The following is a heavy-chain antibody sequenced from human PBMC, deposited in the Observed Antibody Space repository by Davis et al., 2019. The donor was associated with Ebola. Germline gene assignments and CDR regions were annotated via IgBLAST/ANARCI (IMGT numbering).Heavy chain of an antibody. Sequence: AASVKVSCKASGYSFTGNYVQWVRQAPGQGLEWMGRINPNTGGTNYAQKFQGRVTMTRDTSISTAYMELSGLRSDDTAVYYCARGGFTLMVVPRDYFHGLDLWGQGTTVTVSS. CDR3: ARGGFTLMVVPRDYFHGLDL. D-gene: IGHD2/OR15-2a*01. J-gene: IGHJ6*02. V-gene: IGHV1-2*06. CDR2: INPNTGGT. CDR1: GYSFTGNY.